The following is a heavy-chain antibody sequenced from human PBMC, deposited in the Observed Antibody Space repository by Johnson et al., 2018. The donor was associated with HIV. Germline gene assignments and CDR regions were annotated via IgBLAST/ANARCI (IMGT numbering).Heavy chain of an antibody. CDR2: INWNGGST. CDR1: GFTFDDYG. J-gene: IGHJ3*02. D-gene: IGHD6-13*01. CDR3: ARDHLSSRGAFDI. Sequence: VTLVESGGSMVRPGGSRRLSCAVSGFTFDDYGMSWVRQAPGKGLEWVSGINWNGGSTGYADSVKGRFTISRDNAKNSLYLQMNSLRAEDTALYYCARDHLSSRGAFDIWGQGTMVTVSS. V-gene: IGHV3-20*04.